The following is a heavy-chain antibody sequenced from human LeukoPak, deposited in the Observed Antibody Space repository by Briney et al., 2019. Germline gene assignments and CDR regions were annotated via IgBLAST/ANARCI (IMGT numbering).Heavy chain of an antibody. CDR1: GYTFTSYA. J-gene: IGHJ4*02. Sequence: ASVKVSCKASGYTFTSYAMNWVRQPPGQGLEWMGWINTNTGNPTYAQGFTGRFVFSLDTSVSTTYLQISSLKAEDTAVYYCARDRLWFGESYFDYWGQGTLVTVSP. CDR2: INTNTGNP. CDR3: ARDRLWFGESYFDY. V-gene: IGHV7-4-1*02. D-gene: IGHD3-10*01.